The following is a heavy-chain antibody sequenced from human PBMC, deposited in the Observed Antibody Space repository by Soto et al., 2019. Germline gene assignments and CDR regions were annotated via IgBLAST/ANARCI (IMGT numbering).Heavy chain of an antibody. CDR3: ARGGRKQAAFDY. V-gene: IGHV1-69*01. D-gene: IGHD3-16*01. Sequence: KVSCKASGGTFTTYAISWVRQVPGQGLEWMGGFIPVFGTANYAQNFQGRVALTADTTTAYMELSSLRSEDTAVYYCARGGRKQAAFDYWGQGTLVTVSS. CDR2: FIPVFGTA. J-gene: IGHJ4*02. CDR1: GGTFTTYA.